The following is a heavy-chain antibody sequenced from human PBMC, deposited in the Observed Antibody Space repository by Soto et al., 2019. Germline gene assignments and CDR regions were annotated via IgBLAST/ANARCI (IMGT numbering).Heavy chain of an antibody. V-gene: IGHV3-23*01. CDR3: AKGAEMPTIPFDY. CDR1: GFTFSTFA. D-gene: IGHD1-1*01. Sequence: GPLRLSCEASGFTFSTFAMSWVRQAPGRGLEWVSRINKSGGSRYYPDSVRGRFTVSRDNSKNTLYLQMNSLRDEDTAIYYCAKGAEMPTIPFDYWGQGALVTVSS. J-gene: IGHJ4*02. CDR2: INKSGGSR.